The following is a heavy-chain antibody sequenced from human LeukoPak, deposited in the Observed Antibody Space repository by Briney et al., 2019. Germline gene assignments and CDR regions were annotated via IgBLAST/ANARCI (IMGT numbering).Heavy chain of an antibody. CDR2: IYYSGST. D-gene: IGHD2-15*01. Sequence: SETLSLTCTVSGGSISSYYWSWIRQPPGKGLEWIGYIYYSGSTNYNPSLKSRVTISVDTSKNQFSLKLSSVTAADTAVYYCARRKKVGYCSGGSCFRFDYWGQGTLVTVSS. J-gene: IGHJ4*02. V-gene: IGHV4-59*01. CDR3: ARRKKVGYCSGGSCFRFDY. CDR1: GGSISSYY.